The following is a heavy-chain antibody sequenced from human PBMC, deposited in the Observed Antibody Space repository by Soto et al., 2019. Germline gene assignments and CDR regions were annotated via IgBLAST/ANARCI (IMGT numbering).Heavy chain of an antibody. Sequence: ASVKVSCKASGYTFTIYGISWVRQAPGQGLEWMGWISAYNGNTNYAQKLQGRVTMTTDTSTSTAYMELRSLRSDDTAVYYCARDRVAVAGTRALGWFDPWGQGTLVTVSS. CDR1: GYTFTIYG. CDR2: ISAYNGNT. V-gene: IGHV1-18*01. D-gene: IGHD6-19*01. J-gene: IGHJ5*02. CDR3: ARDRVAVAGTRALGWFDP.